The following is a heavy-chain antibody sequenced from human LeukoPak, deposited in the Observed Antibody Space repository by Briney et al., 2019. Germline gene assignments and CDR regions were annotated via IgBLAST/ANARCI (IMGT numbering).Heavy chain of an antibody. D-gene: IGHD2-15*01. CDR3: ASNTALLVPFDY. J-gene: IGHJ4*02. V-gene: IGHV3-11*06. CDR2: ISSSTYT. CDR1: GFTFGDYY. Sequence: GGSLRLSCAASGFTFGDYYMSWVRQTPGKGLEWVSYISSSTYTNYADSVKGRFTTSRDNAKNSLYLQMNSLRAEDTAVYYWASNTALLVPFDYWGQGTLVTVSS.